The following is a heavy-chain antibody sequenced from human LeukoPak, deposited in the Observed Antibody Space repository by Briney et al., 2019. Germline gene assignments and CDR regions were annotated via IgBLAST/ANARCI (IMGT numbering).Heavy chain of an antibody. CDR1: GFTFSSYV. CDR2: ISGSGGST. CDR3: AKADSSGWYFDF. Sequence: PGGSLRLSCAASGFTFSSYVMSWVRQAPGKGLEWVSAISGSGGSTYYADSVKGRFTISRDNSKNTLYLQMNSLRADDTAVYYCAKADSSGWYFDFWGQGTLVTASS. J-gene: IGHJ4*02. D-gene: IGHD6-19*01. V-gene: IGHV3-23*01.